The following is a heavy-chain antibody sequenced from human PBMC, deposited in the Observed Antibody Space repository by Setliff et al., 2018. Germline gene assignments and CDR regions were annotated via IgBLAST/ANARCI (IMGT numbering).Heavy chain of an antibody. Sequence: LRLSCSASGFTFSDHYMDWVRQSPGRGLEWVARSRNKESSYTTEYAASVKGRFTIARDDSKNALYLYMNSLKTEDAAVYYCVRTLIPGYYFDCWGQGTLVTVSS. D-gene: IGHD2-21*01. J-gene: IGHJ4*02. CDR1: GFTFSDHY. V-gene: IGHV3-72*01. CDR3: VRTLIPGYYFDC. CDR2: SRNKESSYTT.